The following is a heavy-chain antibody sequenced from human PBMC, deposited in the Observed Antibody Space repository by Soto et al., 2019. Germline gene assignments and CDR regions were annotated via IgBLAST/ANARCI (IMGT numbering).Heavy chain of an antibody. CDR2: IYYSGIT. CDR3: AIWIMITFGGVIVQLDQFDD. Sequence: PWETLSLTCAVSGGSISDDGFYWIWNRQHPGKGLEWIEYIYYSGITYYNPSLKSRVTISVDTSKNQFSLKLSSVTAADTAVYDCAIWIMITFGGVIVQLDQFDDGGQGTLLTVS. J-gene: IGHJ4*02. V-gene: IGHV4-31*11. D-gene: IGHD3-16*02. CDR1: GGSISDDGFY.